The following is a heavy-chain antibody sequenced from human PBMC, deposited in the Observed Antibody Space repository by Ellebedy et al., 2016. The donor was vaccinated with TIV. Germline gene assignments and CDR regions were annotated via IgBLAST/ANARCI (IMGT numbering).Heavy chain of an antibody. CDR3: ARDRWAEDTFDI. J-gene: IGHJ3*02. D-gene: IGHD5-24*01. CDR1: GFSFSNYW. CDR2: INSDGSGT. V-gene: IGHV3-74*01. Sequence: PGGSLRLSCVAPGFSFSNYWIHWVRQVRGKGLRWVSRINSDGSGTSYADSVKGRFRISRDNAENTVSLQMNSLRAEDTAIYYCARDRWAEDTFDIWGQGTMVTVSS.